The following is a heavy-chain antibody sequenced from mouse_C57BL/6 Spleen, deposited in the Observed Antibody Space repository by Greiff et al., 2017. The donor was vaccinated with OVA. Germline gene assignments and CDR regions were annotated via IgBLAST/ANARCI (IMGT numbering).Heavy chain of an antibody. D-gene: IGHD2-5*01. Sequence: QVQLQQPGAELVKPGASVKLSCKASGYTFTSYWMQWVKQRPGQGLEWIGEIDPSDSYPNYNQKFKGKATLTVDTSSSTAYMQLSSLTSEDSAVYYGARSSSNYWDYYAMDYWGQGTTVTVSS. CDR3: ARSSSNYWDYYAMDY. J-gene: IGHJ4*01. CDR1: GYTFTSYW. CDR2: IDPSDSYP. V-gene: IGHV1-50*01.